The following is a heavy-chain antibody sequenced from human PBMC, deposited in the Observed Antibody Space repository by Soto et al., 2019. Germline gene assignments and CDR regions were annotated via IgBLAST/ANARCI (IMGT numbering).Heavy chain of an antibody. CDR2: IYWDDDK. CDR1: GFSLTTSGVG. D-gene: IGHD3-10*01. V-gene: IGHV2-5*02. J-gene: IGHJ4*02. Sequence: QITLKESGPTLVRPTQTLTLTCTFSGFSLTTSGVGVGWLRQPPGKALEWLAVIYWDDDKRYRSSLKSRLTITKDTSKNQVVLTMTSMDPVDTATYYCAHHPYYGLGSYSFDYWGQGTLVTVSS. CDR3: AHHPYYGLGSYSFDY.